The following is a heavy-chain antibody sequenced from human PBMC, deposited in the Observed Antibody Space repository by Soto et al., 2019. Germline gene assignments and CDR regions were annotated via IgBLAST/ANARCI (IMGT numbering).Heavy chain of an antibody. CDR1: GVSISSVSISVNY. CDR2: VRYSRST. J-gene: IGHJ4*02. V-gene: IGHV4-61*08. Sequence: SSETLSLTCTVSGVSISSVSISVNYWSWIRQSPGKGLEWIGSVRYSRSTSYHPSLKSRVTISVDTSKNQFSLRLRSVTAADTAVYYCARIPYSSASFDYRGQGNLVTVSS. CDR3: ARIPYSSASFDY. D-gene: IGHD6-19*01.